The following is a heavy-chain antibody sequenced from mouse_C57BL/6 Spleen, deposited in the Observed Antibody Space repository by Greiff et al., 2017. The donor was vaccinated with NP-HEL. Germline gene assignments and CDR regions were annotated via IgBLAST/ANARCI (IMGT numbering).Heavy chain of an antibody. CDR2: ISNGGGST. CDR3: ARRGDYDYYAMDY. D-gene: IGHD2-4*01. V-gene: IGHV5-12*01. J-gene: IGHJ4*01. Sequence: DVMLVESGGGLVQPGGSLKLSCAASGFTFSDYYMYWVRQTPEKRLEWVAYISNGGGSTYYPDTVKGRFTISRDNAKNTLYLQMSRLKSEDTAMYYCARRGDYDYYAMDYWGQGTSVTVSS. CDR1: GFTFSDYY.